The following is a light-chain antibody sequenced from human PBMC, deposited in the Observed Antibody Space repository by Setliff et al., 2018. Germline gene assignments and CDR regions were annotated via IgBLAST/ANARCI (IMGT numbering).Light chain of an antibody. CDR3: CSYAGSYTVI. J-gene: IGLJ2*01. V-gene: IGLV2-11*01. CDR1: NSDVGGYNY. Sequence: LTQPRSVSGSPGQSVTISCTGTNSDVGGYNYVSWYQQHPGKAPKLMIYDVNKRPSGVPDRFSDSKSGNTASLTISGLQAEDEADYYCCSYAGSYTVIFGGGTKVTVL. CDR2: DVN.